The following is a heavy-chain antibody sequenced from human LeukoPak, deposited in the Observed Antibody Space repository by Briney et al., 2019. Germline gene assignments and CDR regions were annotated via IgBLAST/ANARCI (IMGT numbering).Heavy chain of an antibody. V-gene: IGHV1-3*01. CDR3: ARAMGYSSGWYGYPYYYYYGMDV. J-gene: IGHJ6*02. Sequence: ASVKVSCKASGYTFTSYAMHWVRQAPGQRLEWMGWINAGNGNTKYSQKFQGRVTITRDTSASTAYMELSSLRSEDTAVYYCARAMGYSSGWYGYPYYYYYGMDVWGQGTTVTVSS. D-gene: IGHD6-19*01. CDR2: INAGNGNT. CDR1: GYTFTSYA.